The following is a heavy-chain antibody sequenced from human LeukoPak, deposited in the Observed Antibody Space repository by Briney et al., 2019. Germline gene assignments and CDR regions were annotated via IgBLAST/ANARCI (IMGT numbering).Heavy chain of an antibody. V-gene: IGHV4-4*02. CDR1: GGSISSSDW. Sequence: SETLSSTCAVSGGSISSSDWWSWVRQPPGRGLEWIGYIWRSDHTNYNPSLKSRVTMSLDKSKNQFSLKLSSVTAADTAVYYCARDPHCSSTNCPFDFWGQGTLVIVSS. D-gene: IGHD2-2*01. CDR2: IWRSDHT. J-gene: IGHJ4*02. CDR3: ARDPHCSSTNCPFDF.